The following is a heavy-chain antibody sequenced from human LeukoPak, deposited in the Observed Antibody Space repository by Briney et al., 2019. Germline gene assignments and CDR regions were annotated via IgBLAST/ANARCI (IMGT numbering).Heavy chain of an antibody. V-gene: IGHV3-21*01. CDR3: ARDPLTRPFDY. Sequence: GGSLRLSCAASGFTFSRYSMNWVRQAPGKGLEWVSSISSSSSYIYYADSVKGRFTISRDNAKNSLYLQMNSLRAEDTAVYYCARDPLTRPFDYWGQGTLLTVSS. J-gene: IGHJ4*02. CDR2: ISSSSSYI. CDR1: GFTFSRYS.